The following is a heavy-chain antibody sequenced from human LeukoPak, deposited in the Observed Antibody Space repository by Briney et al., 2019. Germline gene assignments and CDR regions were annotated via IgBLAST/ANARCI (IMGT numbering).Heavy chain of an antibody. V-gene: IGHV5-51*01. Sequence: GESLQISCKGSGYSFASYWIAWVRPMPGKGLEWMGIIYPRDSDTKYNPSFQGQVSISADKSTSTAYLQWSSLQASDTAIYFCARSHSSTLTWFDPWGQGTLVTVSS. J-gene: IGHJ5*02. CDR1: GYSFASYW. CDR2: IYPRDSDT. CDR3: ARSHSSTLTWFDP.